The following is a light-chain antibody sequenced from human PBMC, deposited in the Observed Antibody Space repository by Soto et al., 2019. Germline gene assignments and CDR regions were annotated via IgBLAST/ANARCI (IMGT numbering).Light chain of an antibody. CDR1: QSVSSSY. V-gene: IGKV3-20*01. J-gene: IGKJ5*01. CDR3: QQYGSFT. CDR2: GAS. Sequence: EIVLTQSPGTLSLSPGERATLSCRASQSVSSSYLAWYQQKPGQAPRLLIYGASSRATGIPDRFSGCGSGTDFTLTISRLEPEDFAVYYCQQYGSFTFGQGTRLEIK.